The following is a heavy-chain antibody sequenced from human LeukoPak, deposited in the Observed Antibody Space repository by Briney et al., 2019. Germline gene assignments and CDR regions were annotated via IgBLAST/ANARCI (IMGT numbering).Heavy chain of an antibody. CDR2: IIPMFGTA. V-gene: IGHV1-69*05. CDR1: GGTFSSYA. Sequence: SVMLSCKVSGGTFSSYAISWVRQAPRQGLEWMGRIIPMFGTANYAQKFQGRVTITTDESTNTAYMELSSQRTEDTAVYYCARDLATLGFDYWGQGTLVTVSS. D-gene: IGHD4-23*01. CDR3: ARDLATLGFDY. J-gene: IGHJ4*02.